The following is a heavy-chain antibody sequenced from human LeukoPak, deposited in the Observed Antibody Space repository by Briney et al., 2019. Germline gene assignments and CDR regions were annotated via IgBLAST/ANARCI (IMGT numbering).Heavy chain of an antibody. CDR3: ARDIGELNMIVVVPSFDY. V-gene: IGHV1-18*01. D-gene: IGHD3-22*01. Sequence: ASVKVSCKASGYTFTSYGISWVRHAPGQGLEWMGWISAYNGNTNYAQKLQGRVTMTTDTSTSTAYMELRSLRSDDTAVYYCARDIGELNMIVVVPSFDYWGREPWSPSPQ. J-gene: IGHJ4*02. CDR2: ISAYNGNT. CDR1: GYTFTSYG.